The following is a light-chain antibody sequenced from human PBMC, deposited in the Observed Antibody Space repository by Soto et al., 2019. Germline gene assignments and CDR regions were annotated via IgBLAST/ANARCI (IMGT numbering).Light chain of an antibody. V-gene: IGLV2-11*01. CDR1: SSDVGGYDY. CDR2: DVS. J-gene: IGLJ2*01. Sequence: QSALTQPRSVSGSPGQSVTISCTGTSSDVGGYDYVSWYQQQPGKAPKPIIYDVSKPPSGVPDRFSGSKSGNTASLTISGLQADDDADYYCCSYAGSYTMIFGGGTKVTVL. CDR3: CSYAGSYTMI.